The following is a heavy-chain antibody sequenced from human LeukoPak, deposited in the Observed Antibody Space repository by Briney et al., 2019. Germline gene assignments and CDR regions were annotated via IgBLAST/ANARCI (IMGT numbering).Heavy chain of an antibody. CDR2: IIPIFGTA. Sequence: ASVKVSCKASGGTFSSYAISWVRQAPGQGLEWMGGIIPIFGTANYAQKSQGRVTITTDESTSTAYMELSSLRSEDTAVYYCASALDYYYYMDVWGKGTTVTVSS. V-gene: IGHV1-69*05. J-gene: IGHJ6*03. CDR3: ASALDYYYYMDV. CDR1: GGTFSSYA.